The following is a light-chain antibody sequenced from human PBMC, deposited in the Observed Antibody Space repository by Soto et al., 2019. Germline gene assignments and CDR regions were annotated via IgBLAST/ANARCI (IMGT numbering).Light chain of an antibody. CDR3: QQRSNWPPF. J-gene: IGKJ5*01. CDR2: DAS. V-gene: IGKV3-11*01. CDR1: QSVSSY. Sequence: EIVLTQSPATLSLSPGERATLSCRASQSVSSYLAWYQQKPGQAPRLLIYDASNRATGIPARFSGNGSGTDFTLTISSLEPEDFAVYYCQQRSNWPPFFGQGTRLEIK.